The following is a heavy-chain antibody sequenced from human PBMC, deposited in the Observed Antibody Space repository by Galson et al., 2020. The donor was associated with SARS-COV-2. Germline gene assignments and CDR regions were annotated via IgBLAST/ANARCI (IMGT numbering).Heavy chain of an antibody. Sequence: AGTLRLSCAISGFPFSSYWKSWVRRAPGKGLEWVANIKEDGSEQYYVDSVKGRFTISRDSAEKSVYLQMNNLRVEDTAVYYCARDHGNWGQGTLVTVSS. CDR3: ARDHGN. V-gene: IGHV3-7*01. J-gene: IGHJ4*02. CDR1: GFPFSSYW. CDR2: IKEDGSEQ.